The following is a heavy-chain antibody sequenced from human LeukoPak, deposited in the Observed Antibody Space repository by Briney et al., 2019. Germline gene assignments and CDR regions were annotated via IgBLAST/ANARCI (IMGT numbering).Heavy chain of an antibody. CDR3: SRDSLSSCGSDCYSGLDV. Sequence: GGSLRLSCAASGFTFSSYAMSWVRQAPGEALMWVSRIKSDGSSTTYADSVKGRFTISRDNAKNTLYLQMNSLRAEDTAVYYCSRDSLSSCGSDCYSGLDVWGQGTTVTVSS. J-gene: IGHJ6*02. D-gene: IGHD2-21*02. CDR1: GFTFSSYA. CDR2: IKSDGSST. V-gene: IGHV3-74*01.